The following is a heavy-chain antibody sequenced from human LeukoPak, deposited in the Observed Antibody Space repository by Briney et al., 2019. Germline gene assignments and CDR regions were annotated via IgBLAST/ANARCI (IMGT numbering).Heavy chain of an antibody. CDR2: IYYSGST. Sequence: SETLSLTCTVSGGSISPYYWSWIRQPPGKGLEWIGYIYYSGSTNYNPSLKSRVTISVDTSKNQFSLKLSSVTAADTAVYYCARDANYYDSSGYYLFDYWGQGTLVTVSS. CDR1: GGSISPYY. V-gene: IGHV4-59*01. CDR3: ARDANYYDSSGYYLFDY. D-gene: IGHD3-22*01. J-gene: IGHJ4*02.